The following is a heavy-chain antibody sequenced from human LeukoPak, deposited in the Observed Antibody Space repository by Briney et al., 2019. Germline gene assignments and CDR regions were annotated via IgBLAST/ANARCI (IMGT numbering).Heavy chain of an antibody. D-gene: IGHD3-10*01. J-gene: IGHJ4*02. Sequence: ASVKVSCKASGYTFTGYYMHWVRQAPGQGLEWMGRINPNSGDTNYAQNFQGRVTMTGDTSGSTSNMELSRLRSDDTAVYYCARERRFGELLLFDYWGLGTLVTVSS. V-gene: IGHV1-2*06. CDR1: GYTFTGYY. CDR2: INPNSGDT. CDR3: ARERRFGELLLFDY.